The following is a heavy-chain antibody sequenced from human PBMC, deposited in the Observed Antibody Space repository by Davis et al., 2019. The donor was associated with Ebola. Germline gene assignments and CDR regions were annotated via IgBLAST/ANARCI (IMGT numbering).Heavy chain of an antibody. Sequence: MPSETLSLTCAVSGGSISSGGYSWSWIRQPPGKGLEWIGYIYHSGSTYYNPSLKSRVTISVDRSKNQFSLKLSSVTAADTAVYFCARGRTGSYRPRLDYWGQGTLVTVSS. J-gene: IGHJ4*02. CDR3: ARGRTGSYRPRLDY. CDR2: IYHSGST. CDR1: GGSISSGGYS. V-gene: IGHV4-30-2*01. D-gene: IGHD3-10*01.